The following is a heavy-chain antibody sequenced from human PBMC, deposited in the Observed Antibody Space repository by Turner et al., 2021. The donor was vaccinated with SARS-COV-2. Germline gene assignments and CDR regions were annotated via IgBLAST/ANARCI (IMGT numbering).Heavy chain of an antibody. D-gene: IGHD5-12*01. CDR1: GGSFTDYY. Sequence: QVQLQQLGPGLLKPSETLSRPCAVYGGSFTDYYGSWFRQPPGKGLEWIGEIKQVGSTKYYPSPMNRVTISVNTSKNQFSLKLRSVTGADTAVYYCATWLATSNRNYWGQGTLVTVSS. CDR2: IKQVGST. CDR3: ATWLATSNRNY. V-gene: IGHV4-34*01. J-gene: IGHJ4*02.